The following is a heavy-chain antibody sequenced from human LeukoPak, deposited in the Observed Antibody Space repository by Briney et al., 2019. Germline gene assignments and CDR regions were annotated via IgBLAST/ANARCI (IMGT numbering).Heavy chain of an antibody. V-gene: IGHV3-48*01. CDR3: ARDTLITAPKTGTVTRIGWFDL. D-gene: IGHD3-22*01. CDR2: IRSSGSTI. Sequence: PGGSLRLSCAASGFTFSSYNMKWVRQAPGKGLEWVSYIRSSGSTIYYADSVKGRFTISRDNSKNTLFLQMNSLRADDTAVYYCARDTLITAPKTGTVTRIGWFDLWGQGTLVTVSS. J-gene: IGHJ5*02. CDR1: GFTFSSYN.